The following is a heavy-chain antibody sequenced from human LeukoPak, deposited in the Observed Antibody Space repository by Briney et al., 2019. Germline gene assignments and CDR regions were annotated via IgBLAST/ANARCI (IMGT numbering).Heavy chain of an antibody. D-gene: IGHD3-22*01. CDR3: ARDVLYYYDSSGYPV. CDR1: GYTLTGYY. V-gene: IGHV1-2*02. J-gene: IGHJ4*02. Sequence: GASVTVSCKASGYTLTGYYMHWVRQAPGQGLEWMGWINPNSGGTNYAQKFQGRVTMTRDTSISTAYMELSRLRSDDTAVYYCARDVLYYYDSSGYPVWGQGTLVTVSS. CDR2: INPNSGGT.